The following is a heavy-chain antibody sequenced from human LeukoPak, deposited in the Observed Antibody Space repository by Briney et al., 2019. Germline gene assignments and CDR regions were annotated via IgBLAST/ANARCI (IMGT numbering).Heavy chain of an antibody. Sequence: ASVKVSCKASGGTFSSYAISWVRQAPGQGLEWMGGIIPIFGTANYAQKFQGRATITADESTSTAYMELSSLRSEDTAVYYCAGGMVDTCFDYWGQGTLVTVSS. CDR3: AGGMVDTCFDY. CDR2: IIPIFGTA. J-gene: IGHJ4*02. D-gene: IGHD5-18*01. V-gene: IGHV1-69*13. CDR1: GGTFSSYA.